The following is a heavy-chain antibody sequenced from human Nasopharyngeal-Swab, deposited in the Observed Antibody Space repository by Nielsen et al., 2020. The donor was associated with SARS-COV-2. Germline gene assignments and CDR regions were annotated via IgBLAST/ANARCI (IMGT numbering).Heavy chain of an antibody. D-gene: IGHD4-23*01. CDR2: ISYDGSNK. J-gene: IGHJ2*01. CDR3: ATAYGGSYWYFDL. Sequence: SLNTSCAASGFIFSNYAMHWVRPAPGKGLGWVAVISYDGSNKYYADSVKGRFTISRDNSKNTLYLQMNSLRAEDTAVYYCATAYGGSYWYFDLWGRGTLVTVSS. V-gene: IGHV3-30-3*01. CDR1: GFIFSNYA.